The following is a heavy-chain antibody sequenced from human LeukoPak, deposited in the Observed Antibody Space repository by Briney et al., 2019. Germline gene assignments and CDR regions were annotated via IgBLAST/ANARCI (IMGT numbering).Heavy chain of an antibody. Sequence: GESLRISCKGSGYSFTSYWISWVRQMPGKGLEWMGRIDPSDSYTNYSPSFQGHVTISADKSISTAYLQWSSLKASDTAMYYCAGLAYSSSWYYYGMDVWGKGTTVTVSS. J-gene: IGHJ6*04. CDR2: IDPSDSYT. CDR3: AGLAYSSSWYYYGMDV. D-gene: IGHD6-13*01. V-gene: IGHV5-10-1*01. CDR1: GYSFTSYW.